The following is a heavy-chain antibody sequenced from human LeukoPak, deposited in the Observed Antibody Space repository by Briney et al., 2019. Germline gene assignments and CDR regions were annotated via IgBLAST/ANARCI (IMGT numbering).Heavy chain of an antibody. V-gene: IGHV4-39*01. CDR2: IYYSGST. CDR3: ARHPGPRAYFDY. D-gene: IGHD1-14*01. Sequence: GSLRLSCAASGFTFSSYSMHWIRQPPGKGLEWIGSIYYSGSTYYNPSLKSRVTISVDTSKNQFSLKLSSVTAADTAVYYCARHPGPRAYFDYWGQGTLVTVSS. J-gene: IGHJ4*02. CDR1: GFTFSSYS.